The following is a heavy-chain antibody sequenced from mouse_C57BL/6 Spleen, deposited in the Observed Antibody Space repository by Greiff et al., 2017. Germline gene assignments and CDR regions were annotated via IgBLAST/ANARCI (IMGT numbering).Heavy chain of an antibody. CDR3: ARCGSSSYAMDY. V-gene: IGHV1-85*01. CDR2: IYPSDGST. Sequence: VQLQQSGPELVKPGASVKLSCKASGYTFTSYDINWVKQRPGRGLAWIGWIYPSDGSTKYNEKFKGKATLTVDTSSSTAYMELHSLTSEDSAVYFCARCGSSSYAMDYWGQGTSVTVSS. J-gene: IGHJ4*01. CDR1: GYTFTSYD. D-gene: IGHD1-1*01.